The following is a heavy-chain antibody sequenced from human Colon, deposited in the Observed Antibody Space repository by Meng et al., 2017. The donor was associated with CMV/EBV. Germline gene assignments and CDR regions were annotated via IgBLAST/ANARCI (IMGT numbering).Heavy chain of an antibody. CDR1: GFTFSSYV. Sequence: GESLKISCAASGFTFSSYVMHWVRQAPGKGLVWVSRISSDGSGTSYADSVKGRFTVSRDNAKNTLYLQVNSLRAEDTAVYYCARGNSHSFDYWGQGTLVTVSS. J-gene: IGHJ4*02. D-gene: IGHD6-13*01. V-gene: IGHV3-74*01. CDR3: ARGNSHSFDY. CDR2: ISSDGSGT.